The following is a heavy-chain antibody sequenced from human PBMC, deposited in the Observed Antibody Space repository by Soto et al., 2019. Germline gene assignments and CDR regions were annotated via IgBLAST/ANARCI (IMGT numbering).Heavy chain of an antibody. J-gene: IGHJ4*02. V-gene: IGHV3-74*01. D-gene: IGHD3-22*01. CDR3: ARALTYYYDIDY. CDR2: INSDGSRT. Sequence: GGSLRLSCAASGFTFSSYWMHWVRQAPGKGLVWVSRINSDGSRTTYAESVKGRFTISRDNAKNMLHLQMNSLRAEDTAVYYCARALTYYYDIDYWGQGTLVTVSS. CDR1: GFTFSSYW.